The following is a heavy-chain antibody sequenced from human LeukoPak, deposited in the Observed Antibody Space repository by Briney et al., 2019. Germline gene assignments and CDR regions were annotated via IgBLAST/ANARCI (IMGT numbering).Heavy chain of an antibody. J-gene: IGHJ6*03. CDR1: GYTFTGYY. CDR3: TREAYASGSFRTDYYYMDV. V-gene: IGHV1-2*02. CDR2: ISPKNGAT. D-gene: IGHD3-10*01. Sequence: ASVKVSCKASGYTFTGYYMHWVRQAPGQGLEWMGWISPKNGATKYAQSFQGRVTMTRDTSINTVYMELRRLTSDDMAVYYCTREAYASGSFRTDYYYMDVWGKGTTVTISS.